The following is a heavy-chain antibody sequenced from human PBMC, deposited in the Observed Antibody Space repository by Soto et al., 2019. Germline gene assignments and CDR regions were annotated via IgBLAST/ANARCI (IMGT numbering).Heavy chain of an antibody. CDR1: GFTFDKFD. Sequence: QVQLVESGGGVVQPGRSLRLSCAASGFTFDKFDMHWVRQAPGKGLQWVAVTSYDGNKKYYAASVKGRFTISRDNSSNAMHVQMNNLRDDDTAVYDCVREGGVPAAIGHYYCGMDVWGQGTAVSVSS. CDR3: VREGGVPAAIGHYYCGMDV. J-gene: IGHJ6*02. V-gene: IGHV3-30-3*01. D-gene: IGHD2-2*02. CDR2: TSYDGNKK.